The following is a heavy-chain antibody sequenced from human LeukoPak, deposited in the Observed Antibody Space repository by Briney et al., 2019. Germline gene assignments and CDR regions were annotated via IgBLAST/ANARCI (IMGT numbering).Heavy chain of an antibody. D-gene: IGHD3-22*01. CDR1: GFTFDDYA. CDR3: ARKFFYDSRGFYPDSLDA. CDR2: ISWNSGRR. J-gene: IGHJ3*01. Sequence: PGGSLRLSCVGSGFTFDDYAMHWVRQAPGKGLEWVSGISWNSGRRGYADSVKGRFTISRNNARNSLYLQLDSLRAEDTAVYYCARKFFYDSRGFYPDSLDAWGQGTTVTVS. V-gene: IGHV3-9*01.